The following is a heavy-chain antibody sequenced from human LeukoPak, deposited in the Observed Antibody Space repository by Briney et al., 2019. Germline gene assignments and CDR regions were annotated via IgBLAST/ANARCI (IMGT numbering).Heavy chain of an antibody. Sequence: SETLSLTCTVSGGSISSDYWTWIRQAPGKGLEWIGEINHSGTTNYNPSLKSRVTISVDKSKNQFSLELSSVTAADTAVYYCARKIEEQQLVNFDYWGQGTLVTVSS. J-gene: IGHJ4*02. CDR1: GGSISSDY. CDR3: ARKIEEQQLVNFDY. D-gene: IGHD6-13*01. V-gene: IGHV4-34*01. CDR2: INHSGTT.